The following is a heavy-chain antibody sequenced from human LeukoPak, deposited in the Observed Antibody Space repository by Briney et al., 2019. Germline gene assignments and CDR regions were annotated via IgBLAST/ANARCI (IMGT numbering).Heavy chain of an antibody. Sequence: GSSLRLSCAASGFTFSSYGTHGVREAPGTGLGCVAGIWSDGCTGHYTDSVKCRFTISRDNSRRAMNLQMNNLRVEDTAIYYCVKGAKVAGAVVHNWVDTWGQGTLVTVSS. J-gene: IGHJ5*02. V-gene: IGHV3-33*06. CDR1: GFTFSSYG. CDR2: IWSDGCTG. CDR3: VKGAKVAGAVVHNWVDT. D-gene: IGHD5-12*01.